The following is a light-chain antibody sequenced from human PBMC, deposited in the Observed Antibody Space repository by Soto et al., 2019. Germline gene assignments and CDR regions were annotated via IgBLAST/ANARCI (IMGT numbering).Light chain of an antibody. CDR1: QSISNW. CDR3: QHYNSYSEA. CDR2: HAS. J-gene: IGKJ1*01. V-gene: IGKV1-5*01. Sequence: DIQMTQSPSTLPASVGDRVTITCRASQSISNWLAWYQQKPRTAPKVLIYHASNLQSGVPSRFSGSGSGTEFTLTISSLQPDDFATYYCQHYNSYSEAFGQGTKVDIK.